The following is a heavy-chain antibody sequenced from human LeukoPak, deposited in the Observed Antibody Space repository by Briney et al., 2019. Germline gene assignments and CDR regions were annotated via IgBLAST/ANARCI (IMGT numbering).Heavy chain of an antibody. Sequence: SETLSLTCAVYGGSFSGYYWSWIRQPPGKGLEWIGEINHSGSTNYNPSLKSRVTISVDTSKNQFSLKLSSVTAADTAVYYCARRARQAVTPHYYYYMDVWGKGTTVTVSS. V-gene: IGHV4-34*01. CDR2: INHSGST. CDR1: GGSFSGYY. J-gene: IGHJ6*03. CDR3: ARRARQAVTPHYYYYMDV.